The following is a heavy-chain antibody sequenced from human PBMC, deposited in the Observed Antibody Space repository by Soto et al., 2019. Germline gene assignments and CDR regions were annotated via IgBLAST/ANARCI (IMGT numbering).Heavy chain of an antibody. CDR1: GFTFSSYS. CDR2: ISSSSSYI. J-gene: IGHJ4*02. Sequence: GGSLRLSCAASGFTFSSYSMNWVRQAPGKGLEWVSSISSSSSYIYYAYSVKGRFTISRDNGKNSLYLRMNSLSGEDAAVYYCARNYGSGSYGLDYWGQGTLVTVSS. V-gene: IGHV3-21*01. CDR3: ARNYGSGSYGLDY. D-gene: IGHD3-10*01.